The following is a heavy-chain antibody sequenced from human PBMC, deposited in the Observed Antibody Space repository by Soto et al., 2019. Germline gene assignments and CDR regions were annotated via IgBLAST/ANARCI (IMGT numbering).Heavy chain of an antibody. CDR1: GFSLSTSGVG. J-gene: IGHJ4*02. CDR2: IYWNDDK. D-gene: IGHD3-22*01. CDR3: AHRQDYFDSSGYYRYDH. Sequence: QITLKESGPTLVKPTQTLTLTCTFSGFSLSTSGVGVGWIRQPPGKALEWLALIYWNDDKPYSPSLKSRLTITEEAPKNQLLRTMANKDPVDTATYYSAHRQDYFDSSGYYRYDHWGQGTLVTVSS. V-gene: IGHV2-5*01.